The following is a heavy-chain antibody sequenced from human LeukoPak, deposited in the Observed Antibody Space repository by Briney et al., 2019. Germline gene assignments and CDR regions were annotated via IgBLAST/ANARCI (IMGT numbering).Heavy chain of an antibody. CDR2: IDQSGST. Sequence: PSETLSLTCTVSGGSISRSYYYWGWIRQPPGKGLEWIGEIDQSGSTKYNPSLKSRVTISVDTSKNQFSLNLSSVTDTAVYYCVIFIMGTTTTDYWGQGTLVTVSS. CDR1: GGSISRSYYY. CDR3: VIFIMGTTTTDY. D-gene: IGHD1-26*01. V-gene: IGHV4-39*01. J-gene: IGHJ4*02.